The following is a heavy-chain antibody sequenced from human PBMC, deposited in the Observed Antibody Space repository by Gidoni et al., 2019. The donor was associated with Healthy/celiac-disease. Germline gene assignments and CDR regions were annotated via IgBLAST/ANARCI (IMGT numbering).Heavy chain of an antibody. CDR2: ISSSSSYI. J-gene: IGHJ3*02. Sequence: GGLVKPGGSLRLSCAASGFTFSSYSMNWVRQAPGKGLEWVSSISSSSSYIYYADSVKGRFTISRDNAKNSLYLQMNSLRAEDTAVYYCARDYGKIRGAFDIWGQGTMVTVSS. CDR1: GFTFSSYS. CDR3: ARDYGKIRGAFDI. D-gene: IGHD4-17*01. V-gene: IGHV3-21*01.